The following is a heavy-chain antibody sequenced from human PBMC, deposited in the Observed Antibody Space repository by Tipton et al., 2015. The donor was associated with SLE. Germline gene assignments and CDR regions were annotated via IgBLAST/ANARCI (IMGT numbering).Heavy chain of an antibody. CDR1: GGSFSGYY. CDR2: INHSGST. J-gene: IGHJ4*02. Sequence: LRLSCAVYGGSFSGYYWSWIRQPPGKGLEWIGEINHSGSTNYNSSLKSRVTISVDTSKNQFSLKLSSVTAADTAVYYCAREDRGLAAALWGQGTLVTVSS. V-gene: IGHV4-34*01. D-gene: IGHD6-13*01. CDR3: AREDRGLAAAL.